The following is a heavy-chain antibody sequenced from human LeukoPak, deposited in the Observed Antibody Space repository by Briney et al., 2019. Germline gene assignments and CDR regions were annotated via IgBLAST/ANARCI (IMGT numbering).Heavy chain of an antibody. V-gene: IGHV1-69*04. D-gene: IGHD6-6*01. CDR2: IIPILGIA. J-gene: IGHJ3*02. CDR1: GGTFSSYA. Sequence: SVKVSCKASGGTFSSYAISWVRQAPGQGLEWMGRIIPILGIANYAQKFQGRVTITADKSTSTAYMELSSPRSEDTAVYYCAMLVAARPDGFDIWGQGTMVTVSS. CDR3: AMLVAARPDGFDI.